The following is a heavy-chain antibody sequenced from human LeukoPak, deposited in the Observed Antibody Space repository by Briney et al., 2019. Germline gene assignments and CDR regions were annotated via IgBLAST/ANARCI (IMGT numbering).Heavy chain of an antibody. Sequence: SETLSLTCTVSGGSVSSTDYYWSWIRQHPGQGLEWIGYMHSSGSTFYNPSLKSRVTISVDTSKNQFSLKLTSVTAADTAVYYCARVLLWGVGATTGWFDPWGQGTLVTVSS. CDR1: GGSVSSTDYY. CDR3: ARVLLWGVGATTGWFDP. CDR2: MHSSGST. J-gene: IGHJ5*02. V-gene: IGHV4-31*03. D-gene: IGHD1-26*01.